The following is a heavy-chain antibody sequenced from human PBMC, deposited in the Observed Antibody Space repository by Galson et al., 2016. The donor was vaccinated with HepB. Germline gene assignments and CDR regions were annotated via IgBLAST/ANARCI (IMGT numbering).Heavy chain of an antibody. D-gene: IGHD3-3*01. CDR1: GYTFTSYY. V-gene: IGHV1-46*01. CDR3: ARDQSQFKTYSDFWSGEVGPSPGYYFDY. Sequence: SVKVSCKASGYTFTSYYLHWVRQAPGQGLEWMGIINSSGGNTRYAQKFQGRVTMTRETSTRTVDMELSSLRSEDTAVYYCARDQSQFKTYSDFWSGEVGPSPGYYFDYWGQGTLVTVSS. J-gene: IGHJ4*02. CDR2: INSSGGNT.